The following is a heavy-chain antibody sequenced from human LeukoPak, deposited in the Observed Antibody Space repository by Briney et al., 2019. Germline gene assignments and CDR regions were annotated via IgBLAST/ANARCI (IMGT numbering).Heavy chain of an antibody. Sequence: GGSLRLSCAASGFTFSSYGTHWVRQAPGKGLEWVAVISYDGSNKYYADSVKRRFTISRDNSKNTLYLQMNSLRAEDTAVYYCAKSSTESHDILTGPGDPWGQGTLVTVSS. CDR2: ISYDGSNK. CDR3: AKSSTESHDILTGPGDP. J-gene: IGHJ5*02. V-gene: IGHV3-30*18. CDR1: GFTFSSYG. D-gene: IGHD3-9*01.